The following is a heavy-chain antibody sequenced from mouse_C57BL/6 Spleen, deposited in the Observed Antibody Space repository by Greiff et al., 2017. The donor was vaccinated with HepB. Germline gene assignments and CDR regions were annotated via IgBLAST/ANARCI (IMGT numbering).Heavy chain of an antibody. Sequence: VQLQQSGAELVRPGASVTLSCKASGYTFTDYEMHWVKQTPVHGLEWIGAIDPETGGTAYNQKFKGKAILTADKSSSTAYMDLRSLTSEDSAVYYCTRRRFSFDYWGQGTTLTVSS. V-gene: IGHV1-15*01. CDR3: TRRRFSFDY. CDR1: GYTFTDYE. J-gene: IGHJ2*01. CDR2: IDPETGGT.